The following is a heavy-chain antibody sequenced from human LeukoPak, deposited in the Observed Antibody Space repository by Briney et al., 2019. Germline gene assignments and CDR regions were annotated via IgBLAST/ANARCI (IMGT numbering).Heavy chain of an antibody. CDR3: AREARRVAGHFDY. D-gene: IGHD6-13*01. V-gene: IGHV1-2*02. CDR2: INPNSGGT. J-gene: IGHJ4*02. Sequence: ASVKVSCKASGYTFTDYYMHWVRQAPGQGLEWMGWINPNSGGTNYAQKFQGRVTMTRDTSISTAYMELSRLRSDDTAVYYCAREARRVAGHFDYWGQGTLVTVSS. CDR1: GYTFTDYY.